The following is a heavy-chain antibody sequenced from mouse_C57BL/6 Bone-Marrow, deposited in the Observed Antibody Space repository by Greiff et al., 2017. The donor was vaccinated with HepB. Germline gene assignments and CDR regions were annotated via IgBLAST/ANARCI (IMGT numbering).Heavy chain of an antibody. V-gene: IGHV2-9-1*01. CDR3: ARNFYYSKGYAMDY. CDR1: GFSLTSYA. J-gene: IGHJ4*01. Sequence: VKVVESGPGLVAPSQSLSITCTVSGFSLTSYAISWVRQPPGKGLEWLGVIWTGGGTNYNSALKSRLSISKDNSKSQVCLKMNSLQTDDTARYYCARNFYYSKGYAMDYWGQGTSVTVSS. CDR2: IWTGGGT. D-gene: IGHD2-5*01.